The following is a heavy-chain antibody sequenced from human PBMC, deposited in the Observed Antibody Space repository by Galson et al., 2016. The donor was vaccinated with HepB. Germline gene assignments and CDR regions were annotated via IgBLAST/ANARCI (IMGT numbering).Heavy chain of an antibody. V-gene: IGHV3-53*01. CDR3: HGAGGFSS. CDR2: IYGGGGT. J-gene: IGHJ5*02. Sequence: SLRLSCAASGFTVSNNHIFWVRQAPGKGPEWVSLIYGGGGTYYADSVKGRFTMYRDNSKNIVYLQMHSLRAEDTAVYYCHGAGGFSSWGQGTLVTVSS. CDR1: GFTVSNNH. D-gene: IGHD5-12*01.